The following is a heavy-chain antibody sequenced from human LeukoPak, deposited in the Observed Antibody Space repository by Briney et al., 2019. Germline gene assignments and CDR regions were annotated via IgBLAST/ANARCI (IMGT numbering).Heavy chain of an antibody. J-gene: IGHJ6*02. CDR2: IHYSGST. D-gene: IGHD4-11*01. Sequence: SETLSLTCTVSGGSISNYYWSWVRQAPGKGLEWIGYIHYSGSTNYNPSLKSRVTMSVDTSKNQFSLNLRSVTAADTAVYYCARVDVTTRLSYYYGMDVWGQGTTVTVSS. CDR1: GGSISNYY. V-gene: IGHV4-59*01. CDR3: ARVDVTTRLSYYYGMDV.